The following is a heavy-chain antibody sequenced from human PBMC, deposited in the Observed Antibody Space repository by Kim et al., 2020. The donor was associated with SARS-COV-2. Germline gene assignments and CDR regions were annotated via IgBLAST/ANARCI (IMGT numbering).Heavy chain of an antibody. J-gene: IGHJ4*02. CDR2: IVVGSGNT. CDR1: GFTFTSSA. CDR3: AADPPGLLYSGYGYFDY. D-gene: IGHD5-12*01. Sequence: SVKVSCKASGFTFTSSAVQWVRQARGQRFEWIGWIVVGSGNTNYAQKFQERVTITRDMSTSTAYMELSSLRSEDTAVYYCAADPPGLLYSGYGYFDYWGQGTLVTVSS. V-gene: IGHV1-58*01.